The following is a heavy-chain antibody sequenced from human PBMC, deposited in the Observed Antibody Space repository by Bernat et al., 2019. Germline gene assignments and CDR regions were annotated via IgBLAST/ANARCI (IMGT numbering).Heavy chain of an antibody. CDR2: INHSGST. J-gene: IGHJ6*02. V-gene: IGHV4-38-2*01. CDR3: ARVTTDYGMDV. D-gene: IGHD4-11*01. Sequence: QVQLQESGPGLVKPSETLSLTCAVSGYSISSGYYWGWIRQPPGKGLEWIGEINHSGSTNYNPSLKSRVTISVDTSKNQFSLKLSSVTAADTAVYYCARVTTDYGMDVWGQGTTVTVSS. CDR1: GYSISSGYY.